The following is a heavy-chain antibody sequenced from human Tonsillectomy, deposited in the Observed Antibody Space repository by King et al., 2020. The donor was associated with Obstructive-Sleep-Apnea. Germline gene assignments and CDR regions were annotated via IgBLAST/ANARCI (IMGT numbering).Heavy chain of an antibody. CDR2: ISWNSGSI. J-gene: IGHJ4*02. D-gene: IGHD1-26*01. V-gene: IGHV3-9*01. CDR1: GFTFDDYA. Sequence: VQLVESGGGLVQPGRSLRLSCAASGFTFDDYAMHWVRQAPGKGLEWVSGISWNSGSIGYADSVKGRFTISRDNAKNSLYLQMHSLRAEDTALYYCAKDIRRIVGASFDYWGQGTLVTVSS. CDR3: AKDIRRIVGASFDY.